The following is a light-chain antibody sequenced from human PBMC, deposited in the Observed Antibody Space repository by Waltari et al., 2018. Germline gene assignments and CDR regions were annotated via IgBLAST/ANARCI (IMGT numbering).Light chain of an antibody. CDR2: KAS. CDR3: QQCHSYS. J-gene: IGKJ2*01. CDR1: QSVRTW. Sequence: DIQMTQSPSTLSASAGDRVTITCRASQSVRTWLAWYQQKPGKAPKLLIYKASSLESGVPSRFSGSGSGTEFTLTISSLQPDDFATYYCQQCHSYSFGQGTKVEI. V-gene: IGKV1-5*03.